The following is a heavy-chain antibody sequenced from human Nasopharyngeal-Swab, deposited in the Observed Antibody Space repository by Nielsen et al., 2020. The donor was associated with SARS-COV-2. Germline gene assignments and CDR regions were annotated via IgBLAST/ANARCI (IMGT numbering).Heavy chain of an antibody. CDR2: TYYRSKWYN. CDR3: ARGNRCSGGSCYLPYSSGWNWDY. Sequence: SQTLSLTCAISEDSVSSNSAAWNWIRQSPSRGLEWLGRTYYRSKWYNDYAVSVKSRITINPDTSKNQFSLKLSSVTAADTAVYYCARGNRCSGGSCYLPYSSGWNWDYWGQGTLVTVSS. J-gene: IGHJ4*02. D-gene: IGHD2-15*01. V-gene: IGHV6-1*01. CDR1: EDSVSSNSAA.